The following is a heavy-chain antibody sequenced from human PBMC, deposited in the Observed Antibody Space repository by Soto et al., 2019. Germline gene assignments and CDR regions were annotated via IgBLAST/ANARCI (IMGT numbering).Heavy chain of an antibody. CDR2: ISWNSGSI. D-gene: IGHD1-20*01. CDR1: GFTFDDYA. Sequence: PGGSLRLSCAASGFTFDDYAMHWVRQAPGKGLEWVSGISWNSGSIDYADSVKGRFTISRDNSKNTLYLQMNSLRAEDTAVYYCAKDQYNWNDYNAFDIWGQGTMVTVSS. CDR3: AKDQYNWNDYNAFDI. J-gene: IGHJ3*02. V-gene: IGHV3-9*01.